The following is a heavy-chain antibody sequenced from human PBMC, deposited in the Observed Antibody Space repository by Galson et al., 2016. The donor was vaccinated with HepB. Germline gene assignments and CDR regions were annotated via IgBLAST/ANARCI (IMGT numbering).Heavy chain of an antibody. D-gene: IGHD3-3*01. V-gene: IGHV3-21*01. CDR2: ISRRSAYV. J-gene: IGHJ3*02. CDR3: ARDRSRFLSGYYTGARDVFAI. CDR1: GCSIRTYT. Sequence: SLRLSCAASGCSIRTYTMNWVRQAPGKGLEWISSISRRSAYVDYAYSGKGRFTISRENAKNSLSLQMNSLRAEDTAVYYCARDRSRFLSGYYTGARDVFAIWGQGTVLTVSS.